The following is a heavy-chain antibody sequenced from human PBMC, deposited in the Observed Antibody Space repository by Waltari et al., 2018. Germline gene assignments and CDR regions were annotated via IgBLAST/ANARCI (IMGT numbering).Heavy chain of an antibody. CDR3: ARGGVYSSSWSDY. CDR2: INHSGST. V-gene: IGHV4-34*01. J-gene: IGHJ4*02. Sequence: QVQLQQWGAGLLKPSETLSLTCAVYGGSFSGYYWSWIRQPPGKGLEWIGEINHSGSTNYNPSLKSRVTIVVDTSKNQFSLKLSSVTAADTAVYYCARGGVYSSSWSDYWGQGTLVTVSS. CDR1: GGSFSGYY. D-gene: IGHD6-13*01.